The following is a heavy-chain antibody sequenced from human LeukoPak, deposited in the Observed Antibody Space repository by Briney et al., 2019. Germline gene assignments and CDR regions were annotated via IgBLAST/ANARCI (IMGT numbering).Heavy chain of an antibody. CDR3: AMVRGVPYYYYYYGMDV. J-gene: IGHJ6*02. D-gene: IGHD3-10*01. CDR2: MNPNSGNT. Sequence: ASVKVSCKASGYTFTSYDINWVRQATGQGLEWMGWMNPNSGNTGYAQKFQGRVTMTRNTSISTAYMELSSLRSEDTAVYCCAMVRGVPYYYYYYGMDVWAKGPRSPSP. V-gene: IGHV1-8*01. CDR1: GYTFTSYD.